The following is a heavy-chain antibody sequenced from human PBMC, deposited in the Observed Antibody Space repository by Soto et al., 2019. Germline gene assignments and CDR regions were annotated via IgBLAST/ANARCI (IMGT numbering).Heavy chain of an antibody. CDR3: ATRLHSFSNKFDY. CDR1: GGSISSSSYY. Sequence: SETLSLTCTVSGGSISSSSYYWGWIRQPPGKGLEWIGSIYYSGSTYYNPSLKSRVTISVDTSKNQFSLKLSSVTAADTAVYYCATRLHSFSNKFDYWGQGTLVTVSS. V-gene: IGHV4-39*01. CDR2: IYYSGST. D-gene: IGHD5-18*01. J-gene: IGHJ4*02.